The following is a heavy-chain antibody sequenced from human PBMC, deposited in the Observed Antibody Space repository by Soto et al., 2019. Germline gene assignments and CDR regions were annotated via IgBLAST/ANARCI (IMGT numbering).Heavy chain of an antibody. CDR3: ARVAIVFRGLRQQYNWFDP. D-gene: IGHD4-17*01. J-gene: IGHJ5*02. Sequence: ASVKVSCKASGGTFSSYAISWVRQAPGQGLEWMGGIIPIFGTANYAQKFQGRVTITADESTSTAYMELSSLRSEDTAVYYCARVAIVFRGLRQQYNWFDPWGQGTLVTVSS. V-gene: IGHV1-69*13. CDR1: GGTFSSYA. CDR2: IIPIFGTA.